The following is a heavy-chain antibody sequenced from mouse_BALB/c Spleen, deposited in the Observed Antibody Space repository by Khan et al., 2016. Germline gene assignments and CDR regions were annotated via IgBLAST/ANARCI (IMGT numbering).Heavy chain of an antibody. CDR2: ITSGSTNI. Sequence: EVELVESGGDLVQPGGSRKLSCAASGFTFSGFGMHWVRQAPEKGLEWVAYITSGSTNIYYADTLKGRFTISRDNPKNTRCLQMTSRRSEDTAMYYCARMGGSYAMDYWGQGTSVTVSS. CDR1: GFTFSGFG. V-gene: IGHV5-17*02. CDR3: ARMGGSYAMDY. J-gene: IGHJ4*01.